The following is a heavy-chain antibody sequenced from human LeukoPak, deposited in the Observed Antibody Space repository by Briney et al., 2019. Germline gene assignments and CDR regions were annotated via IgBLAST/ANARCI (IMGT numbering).Heavy chain of an antibody. D-gene: IGHD2-2*01. CDR3: ARALVPAAIAFDI. CDR2: IYHSGST. V-gene: IGHV4-30-2*01. J-gene: IGHJ3*02. Sequence: TLSLPFPVSGGSISDYYRGGIPPPPGKGLEWIGYIYHSGSTYYNPSLKSRVTISVDRSKNQFSLKLSSVTAADTAVYYCARALVPAAIAFDIWGQGTMVTVSS. CDR1: GGSISDYY.